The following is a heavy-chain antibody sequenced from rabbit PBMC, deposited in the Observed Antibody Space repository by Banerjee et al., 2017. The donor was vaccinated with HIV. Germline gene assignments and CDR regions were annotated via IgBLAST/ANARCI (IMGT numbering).Heavy chain of an antibody. CDR2: IYGASSGST. CDR1: GFTLSSSW. Sequence: QSLEESGGGLVQPEGSLTLTCKASGFTLSSSWMCWVRQAPGKGLEWIACIYGASSGSTYYASWAKGRFTISKTSSTTVTLQMTSLTAADTAAFFCARAPNNGDGYGTFSLWGQGTLVTVS. CDR3: ARAPNNGDGYGTFSL. D-gene: IGHD6-1*01. V-gene: IGHV1S40*01. J-gene: IGHJ6*01.